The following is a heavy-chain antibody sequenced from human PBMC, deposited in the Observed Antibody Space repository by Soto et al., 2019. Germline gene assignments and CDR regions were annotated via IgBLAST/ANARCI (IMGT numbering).Heavy chain of an antibody. Sequence: GASVKVSCKASGYTFTSYDINWVRQATGQGLEWMGWMNPNSGNTGYAQKFQGRVTMTRNTSISTAYMELSSLRSEDTAVYYCARGGTGTILYYYGMDVWGQGTTVTVSS. V-gene: IGHV1-8*01. D-gene: IGHD1-7*01. CDR3: ARGGTGTILYYYGMDV. CDR2: MNPNSGNT. J-gene: IGHJ6*02. CDR1: GYTFTSYD.